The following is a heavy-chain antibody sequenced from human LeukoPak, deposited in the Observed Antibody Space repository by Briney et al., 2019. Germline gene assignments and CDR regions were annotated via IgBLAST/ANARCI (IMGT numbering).Heavy chain of an antibody. Sequence: ASVKVSCKASGYAFTSYGISCVRQAPGQGLEWMGWINPNSGGTNYAQKFQGRVTMTRDTSISTAYMELSRLRSDDTAVYYCARDGGSGSFDYYYMDVWGKGTTVTISS. D-gene: IGHD3-10*01. CDR1: GYAFTSYG. CDR3: ARDGGSGSFDYYYMDV. CDR2: INPNSGGT. J-gene: IGHJ6*03. V-gene: IGHV1-2*02.